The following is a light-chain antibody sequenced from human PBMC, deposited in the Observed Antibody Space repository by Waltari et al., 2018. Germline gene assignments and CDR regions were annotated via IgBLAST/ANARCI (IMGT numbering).Light chain of an antibody. Sequence: DIQMTQSPSTLSASVGDRVTITCRASQSISSWLAWYQQKPGKAPKLLIYKASSLESGVPSRFSGSGSGTEFTLTISSLQPDDFATYYCQQYNSYSRTFGQGTRWKSN. J-gene: IGKJ1*01. V-gene: IGKV1-5*03. CDR2: KAS. CDR1: QSISSW. CDR3: QQYNSYSRT.